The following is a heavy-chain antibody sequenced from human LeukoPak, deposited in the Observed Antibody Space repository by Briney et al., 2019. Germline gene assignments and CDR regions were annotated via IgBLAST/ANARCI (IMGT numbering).Heavy chain of an antibody. CDR3: AREYNSGPKQTDAFDI. V-gene: IGHV3-74*01. Sequence: GGSLRLSCAASGSTLSNHWMHWVRQAPGKGLVWVSRISGDEIWTSYADSVKGRFLISRDNAKDTLYLQMNSLRTEDTAVYYCAREYNSGPKQTDAFDIWGQGTMVTVSS. D-gene: IGHD3-22*01. CDR2: ISGDEIWT. CDR1: GSTLSNHW. J-gene: IGHJ3*02.